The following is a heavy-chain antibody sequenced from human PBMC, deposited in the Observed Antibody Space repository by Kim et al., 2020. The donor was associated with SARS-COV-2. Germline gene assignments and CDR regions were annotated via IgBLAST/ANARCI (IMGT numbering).Heavy chain of an antibody. Sequence: GGSLRLSCAASGFTFSSYGMHWVRQAPGKGLEWVAVIWYVGSNKYYADSVKGRFTISRDNSKNTLYLQMNSLGAEDTAVYYCARDRYCSSTSCFIARYM. J-gene: IGHJ6*03. CDR1: GFTFSSYG. CDR2: IWYVGSNK. V-gene: IGHV3-33*01. CDR3: ARDRYCSSTSCFIARYM. D-gene: IGHD2-2*01.